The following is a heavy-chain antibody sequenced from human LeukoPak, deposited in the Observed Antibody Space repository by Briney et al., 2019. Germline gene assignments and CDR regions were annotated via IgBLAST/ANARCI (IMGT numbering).Heavy chain of an antibody. D-gene: IGHD2-2*01. Sequence: GASLRLSCAASGFTFSSYAMSWVRQAPGKGLERVSGISGSGGSTYYADSVKGRFTISRDNSKNTLYLQMTSLRAEDTAVYYCAKGGYCSSTNCPFDYWGQGTLVTVSS. CDR3: AKGGYCSSTNCPFDY. J-gene: IGHJ4*02. CDR1: GFTFSSYA. V-gene: IGHV3-23*01. CDR2: ISGSGGST.